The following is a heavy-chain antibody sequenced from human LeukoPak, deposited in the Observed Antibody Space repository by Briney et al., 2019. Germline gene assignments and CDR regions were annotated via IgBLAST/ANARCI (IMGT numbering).Heavy chain of an antibody. Sequence: GGSLRLSCAASGFTFSSYAMHWVRQAPGKGLEWVAVISYDGSNKYYADSVKGRFTISRDNSKKSLYLQMNSLRAEDTAVYYCAREVASAAIPDYWGQGTLVTVSS. CDR3: AREVASAAIPDY. V-gene: IGHV3-30-3*01. D-gene: IGHD2-2*02. CDR2: ISYDGSNK. CDR1: GFTFSSYA. J-gene: IGHJ4*02.